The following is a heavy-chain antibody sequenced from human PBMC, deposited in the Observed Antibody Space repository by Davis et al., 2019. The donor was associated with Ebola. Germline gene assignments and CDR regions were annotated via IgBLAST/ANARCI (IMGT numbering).Heavy chain of an antibody. D-gene: IGHD1-26*01. CDR3: ARTSIVGTTTTASDI. J-gene: IGHJ3*02. CDR1: GYSFRTYS. CDR2: ISVYNGNT. V-gene: IGHV1-18*04. Sequence: ASVKVSCKASGYSFRTYSITWVRQAPGQRLEWMGWISVYNGNTNYAQIFQGRVTMTTDTSTGTAYMELRSLRSDDTAVYFCARTSIVGTTTTASDIWGQGTRVTVSA.